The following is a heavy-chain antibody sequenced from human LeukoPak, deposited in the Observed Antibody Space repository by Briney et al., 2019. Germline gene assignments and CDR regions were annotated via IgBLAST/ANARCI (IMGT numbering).Heavy chain of an antibody. CDR1: GFTFSSYS. J-gene: IGHJ4*02. D-gene: IGHD3-16*02. CDR3: ARSPPLRRYFDC. CDR2: ISSSSSYI. V-gene: IGHV3-21*01. Sequence: PGGSLRLSCAASGFTFSSYSTNWVRQAPGKGLEWVSSISSSSSYIYYADSVKGRFTISRDNAKNSLYLQMNSLRAEDTAVYYCARSPPLRRYFDCWGQGTLVTVSS.